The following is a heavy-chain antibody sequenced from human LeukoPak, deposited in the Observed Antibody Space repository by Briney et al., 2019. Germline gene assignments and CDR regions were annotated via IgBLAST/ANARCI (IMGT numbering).Heavy chain of an antibody. CDR2: IKSKTDGGTT. CDR1: GFTFSNAW. J-gene: IGHJ6*04. CDR3: TTEDIVVVVAATGPPPPNVGMDV. D-gene: IGHD2-15*01. V-gene: IGHV3-15*01. Sequence: TGGSLRLSCAASGFTFSNAWMSWVRQAPGKGLEWVGRIKSKTDGGTTDYAAPVKGRFTISRDDSKNTLYLQMNSLKTEDTAVYYCTTEDIVVVVAATGPPPPNVGMDVWGKGTPVTVPS.